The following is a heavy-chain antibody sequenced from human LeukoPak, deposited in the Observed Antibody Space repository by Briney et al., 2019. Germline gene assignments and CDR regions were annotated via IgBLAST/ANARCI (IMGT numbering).Heavy chain of an antibody. CDR1: GYTFTSYY. Sequence: ASVKVSCKASGYTFTSYYMHWVRQAPGQGLEWMGIINPSGGSTSYAQKFQGRVTMTRDTSTSTVYMELSSLRSDDTAVYYCARAETFEWELHNTFDYWGQGTLVTVSS. CDR3: ARAETFEWELHNTFDY. D-gene: IGHD1-26*01. CDR2: INPSGGST. V-gene: IGHV1-46*01. J-gene: IGHJ4*02.